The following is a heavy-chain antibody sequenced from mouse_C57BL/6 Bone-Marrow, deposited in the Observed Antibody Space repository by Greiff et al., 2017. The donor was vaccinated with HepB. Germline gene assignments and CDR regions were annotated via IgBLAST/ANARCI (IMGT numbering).Heavy chain of an antibody. V-gene: IGHV1-18*01. CDR1: GYTFTDYN. D-gene: IGHD2-3*01. Sequence: SGPELVKPGASVKIPCKASGYTFTDYNMDWVKQSHGKSLEWIGDINPNNGGTIYNQKFKGKATLTVDKSSSTAYMELRSLTSEDTAVYYCARFYDGYYGYAMDYWGQGTSVTVSS. CDR3: ARFYDGYYGYAMDY. CDR2: INPNNGGT. J-gene: IGHJ4*01.